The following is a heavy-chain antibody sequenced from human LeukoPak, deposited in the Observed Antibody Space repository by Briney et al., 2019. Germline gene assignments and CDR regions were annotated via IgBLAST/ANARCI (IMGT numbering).Heavy chain of an antibody. V-gene: IGHV4-39*01. Sequence: PSETLSLTCTVSGGSISSSSYYWGWIRQPPGKGLEWIGSIYYSGSTYYNPSLKSRVTISVDTSKNQFSLKLSSVTAADTAVYYCATHLDYSANWFDPWGQGTLVTVST. J-gene: IGHJ5*02. CDR2: IYYSGST. D-gene: IGHD4-11*01. CDR1: GGSISSSSYY. CDR3: ATHLDYSANWFDP.